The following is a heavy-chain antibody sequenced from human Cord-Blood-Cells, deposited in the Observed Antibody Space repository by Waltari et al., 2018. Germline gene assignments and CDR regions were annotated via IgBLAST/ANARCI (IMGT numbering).Heavy chain of an antibody. CDR3: AREGRVGATFDY. CDR1: GFTFSSYE. J-gene: IGHJ4*02. Sequence: EVQLVESGGGLVQPGGSLRLSCAASGFTFSSYEMNWVRQAPGKGLEWVSYISSSGSTIYHADSVKGQFTISRDNAKNSLYLQMNSLRAEDTAVYYCAREGRVGATFDYWGQGTLVTVSS. CDR2: ISSSGSTI. D-gene: IGHD1-26*01. V-gene: IGHV3-48*03.